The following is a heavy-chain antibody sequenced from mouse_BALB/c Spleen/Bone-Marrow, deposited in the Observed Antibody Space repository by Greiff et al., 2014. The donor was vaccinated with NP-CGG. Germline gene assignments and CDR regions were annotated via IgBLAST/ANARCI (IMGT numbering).Heavy chain of an antibody. V-gene: IGHV6-6*02. Sequence: EVMLVESGGGLVQPGGSMKLSCVASGFTFSNYWMNWVRRSPEKGLEWVAEIRLKSNNYATLYAESVKGRFTLSRDDSKSSVYLQMNNLRAEDTGIYYCSRENSLLRLRAMDYWGQGTSVTVSS. CDR2: IRLKSNNYAT. CDR1: GFTFSNYW. CDR3: SRENSLLRLRAMDY. D-gene: IGHD1-2*01. J-gene: IGHJ4*01.